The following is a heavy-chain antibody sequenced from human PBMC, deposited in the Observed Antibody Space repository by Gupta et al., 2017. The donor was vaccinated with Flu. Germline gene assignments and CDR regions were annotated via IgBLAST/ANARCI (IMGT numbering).Heavy chain of an antibody. J-gene: IGHJ4*02. CDR3: ARKTDQRTPGDD. V-gene: IGHV3-66*02. CDR2: IYSGGDT. Sequence: EVQLVESGGGLVQPGGSLRLSCAASGFTVSNNFMTWVRQAPGKGLESVSLIYSGGDTNYADSGKGRFTISRDNSKNTLYLQMNSQRAEDTAVYYCARKTDQRTPGDDWGQGTLVSVSS. CDR1: GFTVSNNF. D-gene: IGHD2-21*02.